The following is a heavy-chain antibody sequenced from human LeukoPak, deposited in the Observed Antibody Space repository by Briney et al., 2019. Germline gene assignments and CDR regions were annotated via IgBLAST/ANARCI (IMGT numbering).Heavy chain of an antibody. J-gene: IGHJ4*02. CDR2: IHPGNSEN. V-gene: IGHV5-51*01. Sequence: GESPKISCKGSGYSFDSFWINWVRQMPGKGLEWMGIIHPGNSENTYSSSFQGQVTMSVDKSINTAYLQWSSLRASDTAMYYCARRGYYYDSRIYYSDYWGQGTLVTVSS. CDR3: ARRGYYYDSRIYYSDY. D-gene: IGHD3-22*01. CDR1: GYSFDSFW.